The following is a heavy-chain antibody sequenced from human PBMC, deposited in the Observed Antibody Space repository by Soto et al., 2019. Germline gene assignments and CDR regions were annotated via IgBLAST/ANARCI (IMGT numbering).Heavy chain of an antibody. D-gene: IGHD2-21*01. Sequence: PVGSLRLSCAVSGFTFSTYSMAWVRQAPGKGLEWVSYISSSSSVIYYADSVKGRIAVSRDNAKNSLYLQMHSLRAEDTAVYYVARYLIIPRLFAIWGQGTTVTV. J-gene: IGHJ3*02. CDR1: GFTFSTYS. CDR3: ARYLIIPRLFAI. V-gene: IGHV3-48*04. CDR2: ISSSSSVI.